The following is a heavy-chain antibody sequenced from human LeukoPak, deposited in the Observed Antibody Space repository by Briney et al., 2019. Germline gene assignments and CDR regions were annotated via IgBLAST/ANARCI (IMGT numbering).Heavy chain of an antibody. J-gene: IGHJ4*02. CDR3: ATGSVRYSASWYSQEGDY. CDR1: GFTFSSFA. Sequence: GGSLRLSCAASGFTFSSFAMSWVRQGPGKGLEWVSTISGSGGSTYYADSVKGRFTISRDNSKNTVYLQMNSLRAEDTAVYYCATGSVRYSASWYSQEGDYWGQGSLVTVSS. CDR2: ISGSGGST. D-gene: IGHD6-13*01. V-gene: IGHV3-23*01.